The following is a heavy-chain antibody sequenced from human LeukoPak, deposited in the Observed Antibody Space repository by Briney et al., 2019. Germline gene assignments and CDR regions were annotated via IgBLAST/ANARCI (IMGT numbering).Heavy chain of an antibody. Sequence: SETLSLTCTVSGGSIGSYYWSWIRQPPGKGLEWIGYIYYSGSTNYNPSLKSRVTISVDTSKNQFSLKLSSVTAADTAVYYCARETPYYYDSSAAGWFDPWGQGTLVTVSS. CDR2: IYYSGST. CDR1: GGSIGSYY. J-gene: IGHJ5*02. CDR3: ARETPYYYDSSAAGWFDP. D-gene: IGHD3-22*01. V-gene: IGHV4-59*01.